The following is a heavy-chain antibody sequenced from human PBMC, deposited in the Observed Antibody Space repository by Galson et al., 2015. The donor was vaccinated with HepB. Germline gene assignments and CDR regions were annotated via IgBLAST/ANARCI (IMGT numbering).Heavy chain of an antibody. CDR2: ITGNSVHT. Sequence: SLRLSCAASGFTFSTYAMAWVRQAPGKGLDWVSAITGNSVHTHYADSVKGRFTLSRDYSKNTLYLQMNSLRAEDTAIYYCAKRSSYFENWGQGTLVTVSS. V-gene: IGHV3-23*01. CDR1: GFTFSTYA. J-gene: IGHJ4*02. CDR3: AKRSSYFEN.